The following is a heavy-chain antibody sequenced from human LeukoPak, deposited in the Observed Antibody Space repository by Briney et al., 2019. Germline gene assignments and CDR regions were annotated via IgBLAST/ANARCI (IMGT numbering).Heavy chain of an antibody. CDR2: INPSGGST. Sequence: GASVKVSCKASGYTFTSYYMHWVRQAPGQGLEWMGIINPSGGSTSYAQKFQGRVTMTRDTSTSTVYMELSSLRSEDTAVYYCARTSTGITGTTDGMDVWGQGTTVTVSS. J-gene: IGHJ6*02. D-gene: IGHD1-20*01. CDR1: GYTFTSYY. V-gene: IGHV1-46*01. CDR3: ARTSTGITGTTDGMDV.